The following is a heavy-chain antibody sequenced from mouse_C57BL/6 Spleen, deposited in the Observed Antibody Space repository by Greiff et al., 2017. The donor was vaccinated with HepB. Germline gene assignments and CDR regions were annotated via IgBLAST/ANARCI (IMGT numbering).Heavy chain of an antibody. Sequence: VQVVESGPELVKPGASVKISCKASGYAFSSSWMNWVKQRPGKGLEWIGRIYPGDGDTNYNGKFKGKATLTADKSSSTAYMQLSSLTSEDSAVYFCARGDDYDGFAYWGQGTLVTVSA. J-gene: IGHJ3*01. V-gene: IGHV1-82*01. D-gene: IGHD2-4*01. CDR1: GYAFSSSW. CDR2: IYPGDGDT. CDR3: ARGDDYDGFAY.